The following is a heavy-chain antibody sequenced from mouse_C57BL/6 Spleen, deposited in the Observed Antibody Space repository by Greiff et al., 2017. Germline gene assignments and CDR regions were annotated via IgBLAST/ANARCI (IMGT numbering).Heavy chain of an antibody. V-gene: IGHV1-64*01. CDR2: IHPNSGST. D-gene: IGHD2-5*01. CDR1: GYTFTSYW. CDR3: AEVGDYYSKGKNY. J-gene: IGHJ2*01. Sequence: QVQLQQSGAELVKPGASVKLSCKASGYTFTSYWMHWVKQRPGQGLEWIGMIHPNSGSTNYNEKFKSKATLTVDKSSSTAYMQLSSLTSEDSAVYYCAEVGDYYSKGKNYWGQGTTLTVSS.